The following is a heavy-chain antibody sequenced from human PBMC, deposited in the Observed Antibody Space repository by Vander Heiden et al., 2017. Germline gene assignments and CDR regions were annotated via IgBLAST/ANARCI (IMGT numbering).Heavy chain of an antibody. J-gene: IGHJ4*02. D-gene: IGHD4-17*01. CDR1: GGSFTENY. V-gene: IGHV4-34*01. CDR2: INQSGRP. Sequence: QVQLQQWGAGLLKPSETLSLTCAVHGGSFTENYWSWIRQPPGKGLEWIGEINQSGRPNYNPSLKSRVTMSVDTSKNQFSLKLTSVTAADTAVYYCARGGDYGDYEAPFFFDYWGQGTLVTVSS. CDR3: ARGGDYGDYEAPFFFDY.